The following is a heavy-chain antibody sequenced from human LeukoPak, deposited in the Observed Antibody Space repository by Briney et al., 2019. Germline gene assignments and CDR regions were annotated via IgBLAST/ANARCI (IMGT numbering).Heavy chain of an antibody. Sequence: ASVKVSCKASGYTFTSNYIHWVRQAPGQGLEWMGMIYPRDGSTSYAQKFQGRVTVTRDTSTSTVHMELSGLRSEDTAVYYCARDQEGFDYWGQGTLVTISS. CDR3: ARDQEGFDY. J-gene: IGHJ4*02. CDR2: IYPRDGST. V-gene: IGHV1-46*01. CDR1: GYTFTSNY.